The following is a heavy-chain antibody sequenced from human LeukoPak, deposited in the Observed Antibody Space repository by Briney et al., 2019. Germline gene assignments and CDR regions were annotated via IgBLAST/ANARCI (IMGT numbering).Heavy chain of an antibody. V-gene: IGHV3-74*01. Sequence: PGGSLRLSCAASGFTFSSYAMSWVRQAPGKGLVWVSRINSDGSSTSYADSVKGRFTISRDNAKNTLYLQMNSLRAEDTAVYYCAGDSSGWHEVLVYDYWGQGTLVTVSS. CDR1: GFTFSSYA. D-gene: IGHD6-19*01. CDR2: INSDGSST. CDR3: AGDSSGWHEVLVYDY. J-gene: IGHJ4*02.